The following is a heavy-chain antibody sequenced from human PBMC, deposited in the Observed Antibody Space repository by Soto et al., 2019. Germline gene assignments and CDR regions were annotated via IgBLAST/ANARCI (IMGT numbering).Heavy chain of an antibody. CDR3: AKGVVPAATPPGGDYYYPYGMDV. Sequence: PGGSLRLACAASGFTFSRYAMSWVRQAPGKGLEWVSAISGSGGSTYYADSVKGRFTISRDNSKNTLYLQMNSLRAEDTAVYYCAKGVVPAATPPGGDYYYPYGMDVWGQGTTVTVSS. D-gene: IGHD2-2*01. CDR1: GFTFSRYA. J-gene: IGHJ6*02. V-gene: IGHV3-23*01. CDR2: ISGSGGST.